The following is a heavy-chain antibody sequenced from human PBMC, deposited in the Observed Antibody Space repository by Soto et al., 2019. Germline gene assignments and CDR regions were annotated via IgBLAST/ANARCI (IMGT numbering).Heavy chain of an antibody. J-gene: IGHJ4*02. V-gene: IGHV4-34*01. CDR2: INHSGST. Sequence: QVQLQQWGAGLLKPSETLSLTCAVYGGSFSGYYWSWIRQPPGKGLEWIGEINHSGSTNYNPSLKSRVTISVDTSKNQFSLKLNSVTAADTAVYDCERVDTASDYWGQGTLVTVSS. CDR1: GGSFSGYY. CDR3: ERVDTASDY. D-gene: IGHD5-18*01.